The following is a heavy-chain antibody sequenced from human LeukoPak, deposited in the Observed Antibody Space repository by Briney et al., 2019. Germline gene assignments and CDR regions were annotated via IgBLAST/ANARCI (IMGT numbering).Heavy chain of an antibody. CDR3: ARYYYDSSGSDYGMDV. CDR1: GYTFTSYG. D-gene: IGHD3-22*01. Sequence: ASVKVSCKASGYTFTSYGISWVRQAPGQGLEWMGWISAYNGNTNYAQELQGRVTMTTDTSTSTAYMELRSLRSDDTAVYYCARYYYDSSGSDYGMDVWGQGTTVTVSS. CDR2: ISAYNGNT. J-gene: IGHJ6*02. V-gene: IGHV1-18*01.